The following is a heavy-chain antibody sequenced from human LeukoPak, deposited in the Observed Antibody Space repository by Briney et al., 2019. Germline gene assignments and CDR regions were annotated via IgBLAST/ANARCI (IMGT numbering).Heavy chain of an antibody. CDR3: ARGYCSSTSCYAPPNY. CDR2: IIPIFGTA. Sequence: SVKVSCKASGGTFSRYAISWVGQAPGQGLEWMGGIIPIFGTANYAQKFQGRVTITADKSTSTAYMELSSLRSEDTAGYYCARGYCSSTSCYAPPNYWGQGTLVTVSS. V-gene: IGHV1-69*06. CDR1: GGTFSRYA. J-gene: IGHJ4*02. D-gene: IGHD2-2*01.